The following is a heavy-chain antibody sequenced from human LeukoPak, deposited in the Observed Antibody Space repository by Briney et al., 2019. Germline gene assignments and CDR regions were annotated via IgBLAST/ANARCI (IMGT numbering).Heavy chain of an antibody. CDR1: GHTFTYYY. Sequence: GASVKVSCKTSGHTFTYYYIHWVRQAPGQGLEWTGVINPSDGSTTYAQKFQGRVTMTRDMSTSTVYMELSSLTSDDTALYYCARDPRDPGVDYWGQGTLVTVSS. D-gene: IGHD3-10*01. CDR2: INPSDGST. CDR3: ARDPRDPGVDY. J-gene: IGHJ4*02. V-gene: IGHV1-46*01.